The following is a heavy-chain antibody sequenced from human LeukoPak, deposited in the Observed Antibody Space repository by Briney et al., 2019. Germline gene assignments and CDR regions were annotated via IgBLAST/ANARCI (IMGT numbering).Heavy chain of an antibody. J-gene: IGHJ4*02. D-gene: IGHD3-22*01. CDR1: GFTFSSYS. CDR2: ISSSSSYI. Sequence: GGALRLSCAASGFTFSSYSMNWVRQAPGKGLEGVSCISSSSSYIYYADSVKRRFTISRDNAKNSLYLQMNSLRAEDTAVYYCAREGDYYDSSGLDYWGQGTLVTVSS. CDR3: AREGDYYDSSGLDY. V-gene: IGHV3-21*01.